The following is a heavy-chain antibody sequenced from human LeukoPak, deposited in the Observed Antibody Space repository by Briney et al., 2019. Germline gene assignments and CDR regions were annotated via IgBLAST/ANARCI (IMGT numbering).Heavy chain of an antibody. CDR3: AAMLGYFDY. CDR2: MYTSGST. Sequence: SETLSLTCTVSGGSISSGNYYWSWIRQPAGKALEWIGRMYTSGSTNYNPSLKSRVTISRDTSKNQFSLKLNSVTAADTAVYYCAAMLGYFDYWGQGTLVTVSS. CDR1: GGSISSGNYY. J-gene: IGHJ4*02. V-gene: IGHV4-61*02. D-gene: IGHD2-2*01.